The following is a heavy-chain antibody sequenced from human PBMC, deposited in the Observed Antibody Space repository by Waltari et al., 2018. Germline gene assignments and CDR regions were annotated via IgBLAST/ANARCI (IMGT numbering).Heavy chain of an antibody. J-gene: IGHJ4*02. Sequence: QVQLQESGPGLVKPSQTLSLTCTVSGGSISSGSYYWSWIRQPAGKGLEWIGYIYTSGSTNYNPSLKSRVTISVDTSKNQFSLKLSSVTAADTAVYYCARVRPVEMATIYYFDYWGQGTLVTVSS. V-gene: IGHV4-61*09. CDR2: IYTSGST. CDR1: GGSISSGSYY. D-gene: IGHD5-12*01. CDR3: ARVRPVEMATIYYFDY.